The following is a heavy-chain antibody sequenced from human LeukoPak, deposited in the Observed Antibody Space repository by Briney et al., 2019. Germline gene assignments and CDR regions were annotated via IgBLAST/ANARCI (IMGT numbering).Heavy chain of an antibody. CDR1: GFTFSSYA. CDR3: ARVKYATIVVVPAALDY. D-gene: IGHD2-2*01. Sequence: GGSLRLSCAASGFTFSSYAMHWVRQAPGKGLEWVAVMSYDGSNKYYADSVKGRFTISRDNSKNTLYLQMNSLRAEDTAVYYCARVKYATIVVVPAALDYWGQGTLVTVSS. J-gene: IGHJ4*02. V-gene: IGHV3-30-3*01. CDR2: MSYDGSNK.